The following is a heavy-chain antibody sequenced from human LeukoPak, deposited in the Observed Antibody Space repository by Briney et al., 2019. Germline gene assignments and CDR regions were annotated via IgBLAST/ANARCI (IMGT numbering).Heavy chain of an antibody. V-gene: IGHV1-2*02. CDR3: ARGRGTYGNY. CDR1: GYTFTGYY. D-gene: IGHD4-17*01. J-gene: IGHJ4*02. Sequence: VASVKVSCKASGYTFTGYYMHWVRQAPGQGLEWMGWINPNSGGTNYAQNFQGRVTMTRDTSISTAYMELSRLRSDDTAVYYCARGRGTYGNYWGQGTLVTVSS. CDR2: INPNSGGT.